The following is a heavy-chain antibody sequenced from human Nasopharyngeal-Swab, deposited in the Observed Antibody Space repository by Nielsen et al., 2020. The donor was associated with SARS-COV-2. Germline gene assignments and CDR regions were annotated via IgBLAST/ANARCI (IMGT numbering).Heavy chain of an antibody. CDR2: INPSGGST. J-gene: IGHJ3*02. V-gene: IGHV1-46*01. CDR3: ARDRGVNDYVWGSYRKSDAFDI. D-gene: IGHD3-16*02. CDR1: GYTFTSYY. Sequence: ASVKVSCKASGYTFTSYYMHWVRQAPGQGLEWMGIINPSGGSTSYAQKFQGRVTMTRDTSTSTVYMKLSSLRSEDTAVYYCARDRGVNDYVWGSYRKSDAFDIWGQGTMVTVSS.